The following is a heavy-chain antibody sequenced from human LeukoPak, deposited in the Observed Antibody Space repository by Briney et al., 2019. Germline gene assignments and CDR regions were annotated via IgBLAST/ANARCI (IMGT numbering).Heavy chain of an antibody. CDR1: GFTFSSYS. J-gene: IGHJ4*02. D-gene: IGHD5-18*01. CDR2: ISSSSSYI. CDR3: ARVRGYSYGPNDY. Sequence: PGRSLRLSCAASGFTFSSYSMNWVRQAPGKGLEWVSSISSSSSYIYYADSVKGRFTISRDNAKNSLYLQMNSLRAEDTAVYYCARVRGYSYGPNDYWGQGTLVTVSS. V-gene: IGHV3-21*01.